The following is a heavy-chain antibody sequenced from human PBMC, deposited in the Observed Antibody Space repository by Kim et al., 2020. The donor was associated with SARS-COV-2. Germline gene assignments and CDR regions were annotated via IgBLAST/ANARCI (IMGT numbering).Heavy chain of an antibody. CDR3: ARERPRRRTVTTNDAFDI. Sequence: ASVKVSCKASGYTFTGYYMHWVRQAPGQGLEWMGRINPNSGGTNYAQKFQGRVTMTRDTSISTAYMELSRLRSDDTAVYYCARERPRRRTVTTNDAFDIWGKGTMVTVSS. CDR2: INPNSGGT. CDR1: GYTFTGYY. V-gene: IGHV1-2*06. J-gene: IGHJ3*02. D-gene: IGHD4-17*01.